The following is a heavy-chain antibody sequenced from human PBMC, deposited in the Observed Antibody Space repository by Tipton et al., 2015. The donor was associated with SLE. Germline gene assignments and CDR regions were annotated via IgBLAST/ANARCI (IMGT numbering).Heavy chain of an antibody. D-gene: IGHD5-18*01. Sequence: LRLSCTVSGGSISSYYWSWTRQPPGKGLEWIGYIYYTGNTNDNPSLESRVTISVDTSKNQFSLNLSSVTAADTAVYYCARGTFATTMVEKYFDYWGQGTLVTVSS. CDR3: ARGTFATTMVEKYFDY. J-gene: IGHJ4*02. CDR1: GGSISSYY. V-gene: IGHV4-59*01. CDR2: IYYTGNT.